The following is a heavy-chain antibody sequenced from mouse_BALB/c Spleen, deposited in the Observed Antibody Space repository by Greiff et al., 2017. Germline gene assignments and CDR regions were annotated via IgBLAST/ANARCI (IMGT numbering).Heavy chain of an antibody. D-gene: IGHD2-1*01. Sequence: VQLQQSGGGLVQPGGSLKLSCAASGFTFSSYGMSWVRQTPDKRLELVATINSNGGSTYYPDSVKGRFTISRDNAKNTLYLQMSSLKSEDTAMYYCARRNYGNYYAMDYWGQGTSVTVSS. CDR2: INSNGGST. V-gene: IGHV5-6-3*01. J-gene: IGHJ4*01. CDR1: GFTFSSYG. CDR3: ARRNYGNYYAMDY.